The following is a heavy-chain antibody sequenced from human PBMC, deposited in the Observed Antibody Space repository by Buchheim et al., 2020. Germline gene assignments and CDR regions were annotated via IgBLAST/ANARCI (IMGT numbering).Heavy chain of an antibody. CDR2: ISSSSSTI. Sequence: EVQLVESGGGLVQPGGSLRLSCAASGFTFSSYSMNWVRQAPGKGLEWVSYISSSSSTIYYADSVKGRFTISRDNATNSLYLQMNSLRAEDTAVYYCARRPGSSWYGYYYYYMDVWGKGTT. CDR1: GFTFSSYS. V-gene: IGHV3-48*01. J-gene: IGHJ6*03. D-gene: IGHD6-13*01. CDR3: ARRPGSSWYGYYYYYMDV.